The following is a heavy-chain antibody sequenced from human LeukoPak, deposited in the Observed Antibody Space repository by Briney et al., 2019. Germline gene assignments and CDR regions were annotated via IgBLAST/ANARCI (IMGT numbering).Heavy chain of an antibody. CDR1: GSTFSSYG. J-gene: IGHJ4*02. CDR3: AKELFHYYDSSGYPKGFDY. D-gene: IGHD3-22*01. Sequence: PGRSLRLSCAASGSTFSSYGMHWVRQAPGKGLEWVAVIWYDGSNKYYADSVKGRFTISRDNSKNTLYLQMNSLGAEDTAVYYCAKELFHYYDSSGYPKGFDYWGQGTLVTVSS. CDR2: IWYDGSNK. V-gene: IGHV3-33*06.